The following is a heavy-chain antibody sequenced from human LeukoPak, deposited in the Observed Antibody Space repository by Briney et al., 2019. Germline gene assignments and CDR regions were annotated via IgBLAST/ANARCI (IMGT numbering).Heavy chain of an antibody. V-gene: IGHV3-21*01. CDR2: ISISSNYI. D-gene: IGHD6-19*01. CDR3: ARQQWLDGAYYFDY. CDR1: GFTFSRYS. Sequence: GGSLRLSCAASGFTFSRYSMNWVRQAPGKGLEWVSSISISSNYIYYTDSAKGRFTISRDNAKNSLYLQMNSLRDEDTAVYYCARQQWLDGAYYFDYWGQGTLVTVSS. J-gene: IGHJ4*02.